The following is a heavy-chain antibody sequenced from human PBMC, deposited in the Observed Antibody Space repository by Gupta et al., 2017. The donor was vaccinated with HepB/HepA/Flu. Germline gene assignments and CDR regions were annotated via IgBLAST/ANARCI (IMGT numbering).Heavy chain of an antibody. J-gene: IGHJ6*03. CDR1: GFTFSSYG. CDR2: ISYDGSRK. CDR3: AKNYYYMDV. Sequence: QVQLMESGGGVVQPGGSLRLSCAVSGFTFSSYGMPWVRQAPGQGLGCVAVISYDGSRKYYADSLKGRFTISRDNSENTLHLQMNSLRVEDTAIYYCAKNYYYMDVWGKGTTVTVSS. V-gene: IGHV3-30*18.